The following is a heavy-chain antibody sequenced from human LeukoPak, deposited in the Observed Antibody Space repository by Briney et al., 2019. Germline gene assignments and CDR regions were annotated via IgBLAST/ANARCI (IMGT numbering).Heavy chain of an antibody. V-gene: IGHV3-23*01. CDR3: AKIDLSLIDY. CDR2: ISGSGGST. Sequence: PGGSLRLSCAASGFIFSDYDMSWIRQAPGKGLEWVTHISGSGGSTYYADSVKGRFTISRDNSKNTLYLQMNSLRVEDTAVYYCAKIDLSLIDYWGQGTLVTVSS. J-gene: IGHJ4*02. D-gene: IGHD3-9*01. CDR1: GFIFSDYD.